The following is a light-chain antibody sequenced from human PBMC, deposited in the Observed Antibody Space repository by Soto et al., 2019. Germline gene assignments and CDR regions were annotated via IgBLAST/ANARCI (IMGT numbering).Light chain of an antibody. V-gene: IGKV1-5*01. J-gene: IGKJ1*01. Sequence: DIQMTQSPSTLSASVGDRVTITCRASQSINGWLAWYQQKPGKAPKLLIYDASSLESEVPSRFSGSGSGTEFTLTISSLQPDDFATFYCLQYNTYSRTFGQGTKVDIK. CDR3: LQYNTYSRT. CDR2: DAS. CDR1: QSINGW.